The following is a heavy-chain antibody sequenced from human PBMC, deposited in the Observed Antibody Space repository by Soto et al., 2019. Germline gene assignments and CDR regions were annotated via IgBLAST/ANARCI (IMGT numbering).Heavy chain of an antibody. CDR1: GFSLTTSGVG. CDR3: AHRVLRTVFGLVTTTAIYFDF. V-gene: IGHV2-5*02. J-gene: IGHJ4*02. CDR2: IYWDDDK. D-gene: IGHD3-3*01. Sequence: QITLKESGPTGVKPTETLTLTCTFSGFSLTTSGVGVGWVRQSPGKAPEWLALIYWDDDKRYSTSLKSRRTITKDTSKNQVVMTMANVDPADTATYYCAHRVLRTVFGLVTTTAIYFDFWGQGTPVVVSS.